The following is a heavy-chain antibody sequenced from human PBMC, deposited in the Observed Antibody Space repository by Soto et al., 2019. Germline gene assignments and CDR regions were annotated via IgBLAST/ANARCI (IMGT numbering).Heavy chain of an antibody. CDR3: ARDLGGYDTHYYFDY. CDR1: GFTFSSYG. J-gene: IGHJ4*02. Sequence: GGSLRLSCAASGFTFSSYGMHWVRQAPGKGLEWVAVIWYDGSNKYYADSVKGRFTISRDNSKNTLYLQMNSLRAEDTAVYYCARDLGGYDTHYYFDYWGQGTLVTVSS. V-gene: IGHV3-33*01. CDR2: IWYDGSNK. D-gene: IGHD5-12*01.